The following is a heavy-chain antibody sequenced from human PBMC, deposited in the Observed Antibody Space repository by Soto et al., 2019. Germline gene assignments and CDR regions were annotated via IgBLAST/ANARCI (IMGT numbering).Heavy chain of an antibody. CDR2: IWYDGSNK. CDR1: GFTLSSYV. Sequence: QVQLVESGGGVVQPGESLRLSCAASGFTLSSYVMDWVRQAPGKGLEWVAAIWYDGSNKYYADSVKGRFTISRDNSKNTLYLQMNSLRAEDTAVYYCVRHLDYWGQGTLVTVAS. CDR3: VRHLDY. J-gene: IGHJ4*02. V-gene: IGHV3-33*01.